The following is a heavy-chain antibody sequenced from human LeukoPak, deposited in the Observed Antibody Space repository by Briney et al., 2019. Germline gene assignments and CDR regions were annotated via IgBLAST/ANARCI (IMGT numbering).Heavy chain of an antibody. CDR2: INHSGST. J-gene: IGHJ5*02. CDR3: ARGRPGYNYYDSSGYTYWFDP. V-gene: IGHV4-34*01. Sequence: SETPSLTCAVYGGSFSGYYWSWIRQPPGKGLEWIGEINHSGSTNYNPSLKSRVTISVDTSKNQFSLKLSSVTAADTAVYYCARGRPGYNYYDSSGYTYWFDPWGQGTLVTVSS. D-gene: IGHD3-22*01. CDR1: GGSFSGYY.